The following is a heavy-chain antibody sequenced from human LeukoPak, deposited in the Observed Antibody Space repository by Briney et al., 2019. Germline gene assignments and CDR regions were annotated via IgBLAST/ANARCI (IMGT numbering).Heavy chain of an antibody. CDR2: ISSSSSYI. Sequence: GGSLRLSCAASGFTFSSYSMSWVRQAPGKGLEWVSSISSSSSYIYYADSVKGRFTISRDNAKNSLYLQMNSLRAEDTAVYYCARVAVYSGSYYVSYWGQGTLVTVSS. V-gene: IGHV3-21*01. CDR1: GFTFSSYS. D-gene: IGHD1-26*01. CDR3: ARVAVYSGSYYVSY. J-gene: IGHJ4*02.